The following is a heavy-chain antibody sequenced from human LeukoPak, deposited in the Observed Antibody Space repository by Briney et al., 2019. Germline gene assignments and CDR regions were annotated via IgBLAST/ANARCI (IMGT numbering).Heavy chain of an antibody. CDR3: AKMNVLTGYYTPNFDF. CDR1: GFTFSSYG. V-gene: IGHV3-33*06. CDR2: IWYDGSNK. Sequence: GGSLRLSCAASGFTFSSYGMHWVRQAPGKGLEWVAVIWYDGSNKYYADSVKGRFTISRDNSKNTLYLQMSSLSAEDTAVYYCAKMNVLTGYYTPNFDFWGQGTLVTVSS. J-gene: IGHJ4*02. D-gene: IGHD3-9*01.